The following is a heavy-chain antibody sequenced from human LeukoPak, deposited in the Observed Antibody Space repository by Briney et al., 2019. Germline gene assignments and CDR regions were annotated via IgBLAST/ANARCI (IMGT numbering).Heavy chain of an antibody. D-gene: IGHD2-15*01. J-gene: IGHJ4*02. V-gene: IGHV3-15*01. CDR3: TTSPPYCSGGSCFDY. CDR2: IKSKTDGGTT. CDR1: GFTFSNAW. Sequence: GGSLRLSCAASGFTFSNAWMSWVRQAPGKGLEWVGRIKSKTDGGTTDYAAPVKGRFTISRDDSKNPLYPQMNSLKTEDTAVYYCTTSPPYCSGGSCFDYWGQGTLVTVSS.